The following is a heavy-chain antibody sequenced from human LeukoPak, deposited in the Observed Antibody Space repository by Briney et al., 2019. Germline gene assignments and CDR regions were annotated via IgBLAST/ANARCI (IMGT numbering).Heavy chain of an antibody. CDR2: ISYDGSNK. Sequence: GGSLRLSCAASGFTFSTYTMNWVRQAPGKGLEWVAVISYDGSNKYYADSVKGRFTISRDNSKNTLYLQMNSLRAEDTAVYYCAKDPEHWGQGTLVTVSS. V-gene: IGHV3-30-3*01. CDR1: GFTFSTYT. CDR3: AKDPEH. J-gene: IGHJ1*01.